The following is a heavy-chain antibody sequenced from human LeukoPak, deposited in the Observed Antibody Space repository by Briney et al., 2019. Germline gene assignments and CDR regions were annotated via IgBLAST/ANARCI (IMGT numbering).Heavy chain of an antibody. J-gene: IGHJ4*02. CDR2: INSNSGDT. CDR1: GYSFSDHS. Sequence: ASVKVSCKASGYSFSDHSMHWVRQAPGQGLEWMGRINSNSGDTMYAQNFQGRVTMTRDTSINTAYMELSGPTSDDTAVYYCARGGSGSGYLYYFDYWGQGTLVSVSS. CDR3: ARGGSGSGYLYYFDY. V-gene: IGHV1-2*06. D-gene: IGHD3-10*01.